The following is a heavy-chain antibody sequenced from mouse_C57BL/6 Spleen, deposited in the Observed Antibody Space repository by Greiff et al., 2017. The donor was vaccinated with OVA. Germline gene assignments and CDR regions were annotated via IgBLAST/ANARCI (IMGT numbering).Heavy chain of an antibody. CDR3: TRNWDGGY. CDR1: GYTFTDYE. V-gene: IGHV1-15*01. Sequence: QVQLQQSGAELVRPGASVTLSCKASGYTFTDYEMHWVKQTPVHGLEWIGAIDPETGGTAYNQKIKGKAILTADKSSSTAYMELRSLTSEDSAVYYCTRNWDGGYWGQGTTLTVSS. D-gene: IGHD4-1*01. J-gene: IGHJ2*01. CDR2: IDPETGGT.